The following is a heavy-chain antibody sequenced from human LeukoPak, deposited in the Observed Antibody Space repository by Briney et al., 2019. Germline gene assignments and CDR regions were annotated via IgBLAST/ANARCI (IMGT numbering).Heavy chain of an antibody. CDR3: ARATSTAATDGRDSY. Sequence: ASVKVSCKASGYTFTGYYMHWVRQALGQGLEWMGWINPNSGGTNYAQKFQGRVTMTRDTSISTAYMELSRLRSDDTAVYYCARATSTAATDGRDSYWGQGTLVTVSS. V-gene: IGHV1-2*02. CDR2: INPNSGGT. CDR1: GYTFTGYY. D-gene: IGHD2-15*01. J-gene: IGHJ4*02.